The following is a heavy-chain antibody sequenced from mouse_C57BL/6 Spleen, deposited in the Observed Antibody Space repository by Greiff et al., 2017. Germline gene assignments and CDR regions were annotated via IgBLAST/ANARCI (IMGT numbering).Heavy chain of an antibody. CDR3: ARRKLGYYYAMDY. V-gene: IGHV1-80*01. Sequence: QVQLQQSGAELVKPGASVKISCKASGYAFSSYWMNWVKQRPGRGLEWIGQIYPGDGDTNYNGKFKGKATLTADKSSSTAYMQLSSLTSEDSAVYFCARRKLGYYYAMDYWGQGTSVTVSS. CDR2: IYPGDGDT. J-gene: IGHJ4*01. D-gene: IGHD4-1*01. CDR1: GYAFSSYW.